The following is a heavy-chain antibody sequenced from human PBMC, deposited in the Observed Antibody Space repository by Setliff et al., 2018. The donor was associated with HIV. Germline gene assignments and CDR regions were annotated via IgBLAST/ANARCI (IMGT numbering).Heavy chain of an antibody. J-gene: IGHJ4*02. D-gene: IGHD3-16*01. CDR2: IYHSGST. V-gene: IGHV4-39*07. CDR3: ARGTLYYDYVWGTPFPFDY. Sequence: PSETLSLTCAVSGASISSSSYYWGWIRQPPGKGLEWIGSIYHSGSTYYNPSLKSRVTISVVTSKNQFSLKLSSVTAADTAVYYCARGTLYYDYVWGTPFPFDYWGQGTLVTVSS. CDR1: GASISSSSYY.